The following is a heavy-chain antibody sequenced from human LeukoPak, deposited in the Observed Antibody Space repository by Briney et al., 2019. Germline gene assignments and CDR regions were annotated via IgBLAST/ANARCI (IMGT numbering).Heavy chain of an antibody. V-gene: IGHV4-34*01. CDR2: LNHSGRT. CDR3: ARGGIAARRGYFDY. Sequence: PSETLSLTCPFYGGSFSCYYWSWIRQPPGKGLAWIGELNHSGRTNYNPSLKSRVTISVDTSKNPFSLKLSSVTAADTAVYYCARGGIAARRGYFDYWGQETLVSVSS. J-gene: IGHJ4*02. D-gene: IGHD6-6*01. CDR1: GGSFSCYY.